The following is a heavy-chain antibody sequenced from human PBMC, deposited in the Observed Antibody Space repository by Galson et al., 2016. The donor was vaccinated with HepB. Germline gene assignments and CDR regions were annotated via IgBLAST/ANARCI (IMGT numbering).Heavy chain of an antibody. Sequence: SLRLSCAASGFIFSDYCMNWVRQAPGEGLEWVSNIRSGSSYTDYADSVKGRFTISRDNARNSLYLKMNSLRVEDTAVYYCVRGGRVQPTVEDYYYYHGMDVWGQGTTVSVSS. V-gene: IGHV3-11*03. CDR1: GFIFSDYC. CDR2: IRSGSSYT. J-gene: IGHJ6*02. D-gene: IGHD4-11*01. CDR3: VRGGRVQPTVEDYYYYHGMDV.